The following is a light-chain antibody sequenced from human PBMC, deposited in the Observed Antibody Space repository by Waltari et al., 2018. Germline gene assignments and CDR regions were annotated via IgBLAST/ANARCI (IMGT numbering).Light chain of an antibody. CDR3: MQSTELWT. CDR2: ELF. V-gene: IGKV2D-29*02. CDR1: QSLLDRDGKTY. Sequence: DIVMTQTPLSLSVTPGQPASISCKSSQSLLDRDGKTYLYWYLQKPGKSPQRRIYELFNRFSGVPDRFSGSGSGTDFTLKISRVEAEDVGVYYCMQSTELWTFGQGTKVEIK. J-gene: IGKJ1*01.